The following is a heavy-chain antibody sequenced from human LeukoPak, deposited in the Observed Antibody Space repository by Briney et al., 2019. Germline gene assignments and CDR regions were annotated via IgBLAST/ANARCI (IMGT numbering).Heavy chain of an antibody. Sequence: WRSLRLSCAASGFTFSSYGMHWVRQAPGKGLEWVAVIWYDGSNKYYADSVKGRFTISRDNSKNTLYLQMNSLRAEDTAVYYCVRGLIAAAGQTFDYWGQGTLVTVSS. CDR3: VRGLIAAAGQTFDY. V-gene: IGHV3-33*01. CDR1: GFTFSSYG. CDR2: IWYDGSNK. D-gene: IGHD6-13*01. J-gene: IGHJ4*02.